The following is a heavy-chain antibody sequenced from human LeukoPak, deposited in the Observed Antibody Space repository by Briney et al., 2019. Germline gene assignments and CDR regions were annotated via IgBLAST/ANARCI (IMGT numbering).Heavy chain of an antibody. V-gene: IGHV1-2*02. J-gene: IGHJ4*02. CDR2: INPSSGGT. CDR3: ARDPNYCDGGTCYLDY. D-gene: IGHD2-15*01. CDR1: RYTFTYYY. Sequence: ASVKVSCKASRYTFTYYYMHWVRQAPGQGLEWMGWINPSSGGTNYEQKFQGRVTMTRDTSIRTVYMELSSLRSDDTAMYYCARDPNYCDGGTCYLDYWGQGTLVTVSS.